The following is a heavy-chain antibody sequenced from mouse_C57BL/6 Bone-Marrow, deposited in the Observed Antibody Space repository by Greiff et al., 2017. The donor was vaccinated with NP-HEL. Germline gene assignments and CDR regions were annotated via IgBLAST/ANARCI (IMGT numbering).Heavy chain of an antibody. J-gene: IGHJ4*01. V-gene: IGHV1-55*01. CDR1: GYTFTSYW. CDR2: IYPGSGST. D-gene: IGHD1-1*01. Sequence: VQLQESGAELVKPGASVKMSCKASGYTFTSYWITWVKQRPGQGLEWIGDIYPGSGSTNYNEKFKSKATLTVDTSSSTAYMQLSSLTSEDAAVYYCARRGYGSSDYAMDYWGQGTSVTVSS. CDR3: ARRGYGSSDYAMDY.